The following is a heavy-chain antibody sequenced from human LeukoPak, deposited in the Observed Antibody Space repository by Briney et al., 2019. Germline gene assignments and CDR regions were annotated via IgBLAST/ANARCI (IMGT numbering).Heavy chain of an antibody. D-gene: IGHD3-10*01. CDR1: GFTVSSNY. V-gene: IGHV3-66*01. J-gene: IGHJ4*02. CDR3: AREAFYYGPFDY. CDR2: IYSGGST. Sequence: GGSLRLSCAASGFTVSSNYMSWVRQAPGKGLEWVSVIYSGGSTYYADSVKGRFTISRDNAKNSLYLQMNSLRAEDTAVYYCAREAFYYGPFDYWGQGTLVTVSS.